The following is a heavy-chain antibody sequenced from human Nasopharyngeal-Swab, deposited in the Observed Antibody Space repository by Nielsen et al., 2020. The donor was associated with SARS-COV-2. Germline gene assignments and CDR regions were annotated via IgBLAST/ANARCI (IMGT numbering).Heavy chain of an antibody. J-gene: IGHJ4*02. V-gene: IGHV3-21*01. CDR2: ISSSSSYI. CDR3: ARGRSGWYYFDY. CDR1: GFTFSSSS. D-gene: IGHD6-19*01. Sequence: GESLKISCAASGFTFSSSSMNWVRQAPGKGLEWVSSISSSSSYIYYADSVKGRFTISRDNAKNSLYLQMNSLRAEDTAVYYCARGRSGWYYFDYWGQGTLVTVSS.